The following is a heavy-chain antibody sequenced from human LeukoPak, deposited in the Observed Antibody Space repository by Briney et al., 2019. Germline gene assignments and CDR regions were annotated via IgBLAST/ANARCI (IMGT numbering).Heavy chain of an antibody. CDR1: GFTFSNAW. Sequence: PGGSLRLSCAASGFTFSNAWMSWVRQSPGKGLEWVGRIKSKTDGGTTDYAAPVKGRFTISRDDSKNTLYLQTNSLKTEDTAVYYCTVSGYSSSWYAFGYWGQGTLVTVSS. CDR3: TVSGYSSSWYAFGY. CDR2: IKSKTDGGTT. D-gene: IGHD6-13*01. J-gene: IGHJ4*02. V-gene: IGHV3-15*01.